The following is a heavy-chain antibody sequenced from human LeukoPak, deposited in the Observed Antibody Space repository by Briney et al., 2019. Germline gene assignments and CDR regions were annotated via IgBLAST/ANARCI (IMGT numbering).Heavy chain of an antibody. CDR1: GFTFDDYG. D-gene: IGHD3-10*01. CDR2: INWNGGST. J-gene: IGHJ4*02. CDR3: ARVSFDSGSYYNASDY. V-gene: IGHV3-20*04. Sequence: GGSLRLSCAASGFTFDDYGMSWVRQAPGKGLEWVSGINWNGGSTGYADSVKGRFTISRDNAKNSLYLQMNSLRAEDTALYYCARVSFDSGSYYNASDYWGQGTLVTVSS.